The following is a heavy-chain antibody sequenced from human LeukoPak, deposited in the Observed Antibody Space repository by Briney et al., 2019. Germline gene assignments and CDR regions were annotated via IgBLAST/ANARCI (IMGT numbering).Heavy chain of an antibody. CDR3: ARSGNYGDFDH. V-gene: IGHV3-11*01. J-gene: IGHJ4*02. CDR1: GFIFSDYY. Sequence: GGSLRLSCEASGFIFSDYYMNWIRQAPGKGLEWVSSVSSSGNIIQYADSVKGRFTISRDNAKNALCLQMNSLRVDDTAVYFCARSGNYGDFDHWGQGTLVTVSS. CDR2: VSSSGNII. D-gene: IGHD4-17*01.